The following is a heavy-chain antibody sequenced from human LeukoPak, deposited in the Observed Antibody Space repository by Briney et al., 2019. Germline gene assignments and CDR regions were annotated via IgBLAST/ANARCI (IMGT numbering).Heavy chain of an antibody. CDR3: ATGRDCSGGSCYSVY. V-gene: IGHV3-48*03. Sequence: GGSLRLSCAASGFTLSSYEMNWFRQAPGKGLEWVSYISSSGSTIYYADSVKGRFTISRDNAKNSLYLQMNSLRAEDTAVYYCATGRDCSGGSCYSVYWGQGTLVTVSS. CDR1: GFTLSSYE. CDR2: ISSSGSTI. D-gene: IGHD2-15*01. J-gene: IGHJ4*02.